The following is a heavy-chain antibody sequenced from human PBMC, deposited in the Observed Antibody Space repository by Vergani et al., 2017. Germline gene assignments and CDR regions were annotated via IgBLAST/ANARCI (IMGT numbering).Heavy chain of an antibody. J-gene: IGHJ6*02. CDR2: IYYSGST. CDR1: GGSISSYS. CDR3: ARLIWFGYPAEGDYYYGMDV. Sequence: QVQLQESGPGLVKPSETLSLTCTVSGGSISSYSWSWIRPPPGKGLEWVGYIYYSGSTNYNPSLKSRCTISVATAKNQFPLKLSSLTAADTAVYYCARLIWFGYPAEGDYYYGMDVWGQGTRVTVSS. V-gene: IGHV4-59*01. D-gene: IGHD3-10*01.